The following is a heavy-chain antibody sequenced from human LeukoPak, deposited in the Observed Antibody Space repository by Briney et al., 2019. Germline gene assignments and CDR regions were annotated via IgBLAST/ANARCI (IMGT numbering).Heavy chain of an antibody. CDR2: ISYGGST. D-gene: IGHD4-17*01. Sequence: SETLSLTCTVSGDSITNSYWNWIRQPPGRGLEWIGRISYGGSTNYNPSLKSRVIVSRDTSKNQFSLELTSVTAADTAIYYCAKRIIEARENGDSNWLDPWGQGTLVTVSS. V-gene: IGHV4-59*08. CDR3: AKRIIEARENGDSNWLDP. CDR1: GDSITNSY. J-gene: IGHJ5*01.